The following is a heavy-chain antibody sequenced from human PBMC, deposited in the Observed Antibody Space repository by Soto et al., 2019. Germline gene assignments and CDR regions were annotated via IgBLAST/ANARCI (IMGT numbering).Heavy chain of an antibody. D-gene: IGHD2-2*01. CDR2: IIPIFGTA. J-gene: IGHJ6*02. CDR3: ARHVPTAGYYYGMDV. Sequence: QVQLVQSGAEVKKPGSSVKVSCKASGGTFSSYAISWVRQAPGQGLEWMGGIIPIFGTANYAQKFQGGVTSTAAESTSTAYTGLSSLRSEDTAVYFCARHVPTAGYYYGMDVWGQGTTVTVSS. V-gene: IGHV1-69*12. CDR1: GGTFSSYA.